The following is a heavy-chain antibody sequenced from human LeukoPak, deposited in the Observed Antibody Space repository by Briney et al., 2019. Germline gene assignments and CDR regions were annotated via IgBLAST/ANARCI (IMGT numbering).Heavy chain of an antibody. CDR2: IYYSGST. CDR3: ARAPLVGSGSDFDY. J-gene: IGHJ4*02. CDR1: GGSISSYY. D-gene: IGHD3-10*01. Sequence: SETLSLTCTVSGGSISSYYWSWIRQPPGKGLEWIGYIYYSGSTNYNPSLKSRVTISVDTSKNQFSLKLSSVTAADTAVYYCARAPLVGSGSDFDYWGQGTLVTVSS. V-gene: IGHV4-59*01.